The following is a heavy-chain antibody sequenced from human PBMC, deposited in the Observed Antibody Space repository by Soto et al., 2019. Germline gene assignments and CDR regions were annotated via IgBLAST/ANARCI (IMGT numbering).Heavy chain of an antibody. V-gene: IGHV4-59*01. Sequence: PSETLSLTCTVSGGSISSYYWSWIRQPPGKGLEWIGYIYYSGSTNYNPSLKSRVTISVDTSKNQFSLKLSSVTAADTAVYYCARDSITIFGVVDGVGWFDPWGQGTLVTVS. CDR2: IYYSGST. D-gene: IGHD3-3*01. CDR1: GGSISSYY. CDR3: ARDSITIFGVVDGVGWFDP. J-gene: IGHJ5*02.